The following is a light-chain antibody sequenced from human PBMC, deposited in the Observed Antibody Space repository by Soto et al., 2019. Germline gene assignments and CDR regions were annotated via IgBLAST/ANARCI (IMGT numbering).Light chain of an antibody. J-gene: IGLJ2*01. CDR2: DVS. CDR3: SSYTGSSTSVI. V-gene: IGLV2-14*03. CDR1: SSDVGTYNY. Sequence: QSALTQPASVSGSPGQSITISCTGTSSDVGTYNYVSWYQQHPGKAPKVMIYDVSNRPSGVSNRFSGSKSGNTASLTISGIQAEDEADYYCSSYTGSSTSVIFGGGTKLTV.